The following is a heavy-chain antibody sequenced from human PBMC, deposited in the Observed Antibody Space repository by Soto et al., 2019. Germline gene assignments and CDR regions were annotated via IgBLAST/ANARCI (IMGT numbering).Heavy chain of an antibody. CDR2: ISASGGST. Sequence: QPGGSLRLSCAASGFTFSSYAMSGVRQAPGKGLERVSAISASGGSTYYADSVKGRFTISRDNSKNTLYLQMNSLRAEDTAVYYCAKDGPVRGVIIGHPEYYFDYWGQGTLVTVSS. CDR1: GFTFSSYA. CDR3: AKDGPVRGVIIGHPEYYFDY. D-gene: IGHD3-10*01. V-gene: IGHV3-23*01. J-gene: IGHJ4*02.